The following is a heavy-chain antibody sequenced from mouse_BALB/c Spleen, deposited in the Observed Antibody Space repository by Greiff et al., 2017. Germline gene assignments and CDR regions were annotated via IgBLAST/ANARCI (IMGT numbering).Heavy chain of an antibody. CDR1: GFTFSSFG. Sequence: EVQLVESGGGLVQPGGSRKLSCAASGFTFSSFGMHWVRQAPEKGLEWVAYISSGSSTIYYADTVKGRFTISSDNPKNTLFLQMTSLRSEDTAMYYCARRTVVARDYAMDYWGQGTSVTVSS. D-gene: IGHD1-1*01. CDR3: ARRTVVARDYAMDY. CDR2: ISSGSSTI. J-gene: IGHJ4*01. V-gene: IGHV5-17*02.